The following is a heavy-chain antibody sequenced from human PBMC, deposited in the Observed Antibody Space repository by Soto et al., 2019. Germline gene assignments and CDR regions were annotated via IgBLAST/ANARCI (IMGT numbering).Heavy chain of an antibody. D-gene: IGHD6-13*01. CDR2: ISAYNGNT. Sequence: QVQLVQSGAEVKKPGASVKVSCKASGYTFTSYGISWVRQAPGQGLEWMGWISAYNGNTNYAQKLPGRVTMTTDTSTSTAYMELRSLRSDDTAVYYCARDILLYSSSWSRASFDYWGQGTLVTVSS. J-gene: IGHJ4*02. CDR1: GYTFTSYG. CDR3: ARDILLYSSSWSRASFDY. V-gene: IGHV1-18*01.